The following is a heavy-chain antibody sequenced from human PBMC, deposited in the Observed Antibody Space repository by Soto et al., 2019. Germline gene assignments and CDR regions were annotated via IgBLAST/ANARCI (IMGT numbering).Heavy chain of an antibody. CDR3: AKDRGSGWHYYYGMDV. Sequence: GGSLRLSCAASGFTFSSYAMSWVRQAPGKGLEWVSAISGSGGSTYYADSVKGRFTISRDNSKNTLYLQMNSLRAEDTAVYYCAKDRGSGWHYYYGMDVWGQGTTVTVSS. CDR1: GFTFSSYA. V-gene: IGHV3-23*01. CDR2: ISGSGGST. J-gene: IGHJ6*02. D-gene: IGHD6-19*01.